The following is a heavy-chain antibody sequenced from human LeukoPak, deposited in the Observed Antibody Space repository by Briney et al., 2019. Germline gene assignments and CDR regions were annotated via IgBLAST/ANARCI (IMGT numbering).Heavy chain of an antibody. V-gene: IGHV6-1*01. D-gene: IGHD2-2*01. Sequence: SQTLSLTCVISGDSVSSNSVTWNWIRQSPSRGLEWLGRTYYRSTWYNDYAVSVRGRITVNPDTSKNQFSLHLNSVTPEDTAVYYCARRLTQYDCFDPWGQGILVTVSS. J-gene: IGHJ5*02. CDR3: ARRLTQYDCFDP. CDR2: TYYRSTWYN. CDR1: GDSVSSNSVT.